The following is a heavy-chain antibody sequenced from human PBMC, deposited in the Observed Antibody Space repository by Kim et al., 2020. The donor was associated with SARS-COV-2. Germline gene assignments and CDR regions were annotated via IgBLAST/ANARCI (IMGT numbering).Heavy chain of an antibody. CDR1: GYTFTSYG. D-gene: IGHD6-13*01. J-gene: IGHJ6*02. V-gene: IGHV1-18*04. CDR3: ASGTLIAAAGTSLAYYYGMDV. CDR2: ISAYNGNT. Sequence: ASVKVSCKASGYTFTSYGISWVRQAPGQGLEWMGWISAYNGNTNYAQKLQGRVTMTTDTSTSTAYMELRSLRSDDTAVYYCASGTLIAAAGTSLAYYYGMDVWGQGTTVTVSS.